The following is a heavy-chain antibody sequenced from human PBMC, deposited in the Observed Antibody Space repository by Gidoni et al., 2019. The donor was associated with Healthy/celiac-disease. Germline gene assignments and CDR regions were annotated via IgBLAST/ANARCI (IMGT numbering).Heavy chain of an antibody. CDR2: IYYSGST. Sequence: SSSYYWGWIRQPPGKGLEWIGSIYYSGSTYYNPSLKSRVTISVDTSKNQFSLKLSSVTAADTAVYYCARHGRPWGVRGAKGAFDIWGQGTMVTVSS. D-gene: IGHD3-10*01. J-gene: IGHJ3*02. CDR1: SSSYY. CDR3: ARHGRPWGVRGAKGAFDI. V-gene: IGHV4-39*01.